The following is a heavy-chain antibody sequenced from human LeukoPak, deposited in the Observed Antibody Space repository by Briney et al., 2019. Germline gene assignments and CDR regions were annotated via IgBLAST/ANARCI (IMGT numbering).Heavy chain of an antibody. V-gene: IGHV3-23*01. CDR3: AKAVWARTTVTTVDY. J-gene: IGHJ4*02. Sequence: GGSLRLSCAASGFTFSSYAMSWVRQAPGKGLEWVSAISGSGGSTYYADSVKGRFTISRDNSKNTLYLQMNSLRAEDTAVYYCAKAVWARTTVTTVDYWGQGTLVTVSS. D-gene: IGHD4-17*01. CDR1: GFTFSSYA. CDR2: ISGSGGST.